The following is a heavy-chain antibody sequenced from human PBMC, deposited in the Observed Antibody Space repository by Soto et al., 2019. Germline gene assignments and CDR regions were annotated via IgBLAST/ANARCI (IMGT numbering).Heavy chain of an antibody. CDR3: ARGDSSGWGRDVDY. Sequence: SETLSLTCAVYGGSFSGYYWSWIRQPPGKGLEWIGEINHSGSTNYNPSLKSRVTISVDTSKNQFSLKLSSVTAADTAVYYCARGDSSGWGRDVDYWGQGTLVTFSS. J-gene: IGHJ4*02. V-gene: IGHV4-34*01. CDR1: GGSFSGYY. D-gene: IGHD6-19*01. CDR2: INHSGST.